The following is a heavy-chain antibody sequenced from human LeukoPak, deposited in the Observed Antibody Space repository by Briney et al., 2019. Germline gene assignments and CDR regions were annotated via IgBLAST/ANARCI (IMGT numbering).Heavy chain of an antibody. CDR3: AREVYSYALDALDL. D-gene: IGHD5-18*01. CDR2: ISMDGIQE. J-gene: IGHJ3*01. CDR1: GGSFSGYY. V-gene: IGHV3-30*03. Sequence: PSETLSLTCAVYGGSFSGYYWSWIRQPPGKGLEWVAVISMDGIQEYYADSVKGRFSISRDNSKNTLYLQMNSLRSEDTAVYYCAREVYSYALDALDLWGQGTMVTVSS.